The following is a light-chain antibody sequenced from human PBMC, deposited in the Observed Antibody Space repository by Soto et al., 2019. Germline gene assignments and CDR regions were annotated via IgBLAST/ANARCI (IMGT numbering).Light chain of an antibody. CDR2: NNN. CDR1: SSNIGSNY. Sequence: QSVLTQPPSASGTPGQGVTISCSGSSSNIGSNYVYWYQQLPGTAPKLLIYNNNQRPSGVPDRFSASKSGTSASLAIRGLRSDDEADYYCSSWDGSLSGYVFGDGTTVTVL. CDR3: SSWDGSLSGYV. J-gene: IGLJ1*01. V-gene: IGLV1-47*02.